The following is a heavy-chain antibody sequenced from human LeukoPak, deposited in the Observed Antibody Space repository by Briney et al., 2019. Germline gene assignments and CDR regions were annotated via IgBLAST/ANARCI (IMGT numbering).Heavy chain of an antibody. Sequence: PGGSLRLSCAASGFTFSSYGMHWVRQAPGKGLEWVAVIWYDGSNKYYADSVKGRFTISRDNSKNTLYLQMNSLRAEDTAVYYCARDLPEWSNWFDPWGQGTLATVSS. D-gene: IGHD3-3*01. CDR3: ARDLPEWSNWFDP. CDR2: IWYDGSNK. V-gene: IGHV3-33*01. CDR1: GFTFSSYG. J-gene: IGHJ5*02.